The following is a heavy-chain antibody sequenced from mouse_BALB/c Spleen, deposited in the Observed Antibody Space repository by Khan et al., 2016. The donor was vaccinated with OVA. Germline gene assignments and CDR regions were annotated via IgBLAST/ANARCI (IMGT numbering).Heavy chain of an antibody. Sequence: VQLQQSGAELMKPGASVKLSCTVSGFNIKDTYMHWVTQRPEQGLEWIGRIDPANGNTKYDPKFQGKATLTADTSSNTAYLQLSSLTSEDTAVYYCACSLLLYAMAYWGQGTSVTVSS. CDR2: IDPANGNT. V-gene: IGHV14-3*02. CDR3: ACSLLLYAMAY. D-gene: IGHD1-2*01. CDR1: GFNIKDTY. J-gene: IGHJ4*01.